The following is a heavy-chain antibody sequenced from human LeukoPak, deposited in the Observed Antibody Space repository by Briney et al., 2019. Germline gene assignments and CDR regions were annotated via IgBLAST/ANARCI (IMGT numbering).Heavy chain of an antibody. CDR3: VRVEYRAVVYTNDECYITPDHYFDY. J-gene: IGHJ4*02. Sequence: ASVKVSYKASGDTLIGDYMHSVRQAPGQGLEWMGWINPNSGGTNYAQKFQGRVTMTRDTSISTAYMELGRLRSDDTAVYYCVRVEYRAVVYTNDECYITPDHYFDYWGQGTLVTVSS. CDR1: GDTLIGDY. CDR2: INPNSGGT. V-gene: IGHV1-2*02. D-gene: IGHD2-8*01.